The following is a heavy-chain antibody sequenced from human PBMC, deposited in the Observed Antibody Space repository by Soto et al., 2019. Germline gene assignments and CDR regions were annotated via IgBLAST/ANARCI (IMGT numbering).Heavy chain of an antibody. Sequence: LSLTCAVYGGSFSGYYWSWIRQPPGKGLEWIGEINHSGSTNYNPSLKSRVTISVDTSKNQFSLKLSSVTAADTAVYYCARGPYCSSTSCLGGWLDPWGQGTLVTVYS. CDR1: GGSFSGYY. V-gene: IGHV4-34*01. J-gene: IGHJ5*02. CDR3: ARGPYCSSTSCLGGWLDP. CDR2: INHSGST. D-gene: IGHD2-2*01.